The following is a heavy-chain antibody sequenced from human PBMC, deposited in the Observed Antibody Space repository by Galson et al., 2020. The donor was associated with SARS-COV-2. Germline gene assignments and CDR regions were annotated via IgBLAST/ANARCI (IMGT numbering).Heavy chain of an antibody. Sequence: SQASETLSLTCAVSGGSFSGYHWTWIRQAPGTGLEWIGEIEHSGTNQYNPSLKSRVTISVDTTKNHLSLKLNSVTAADTAVYYCARGASVLHTTAGLGQKRFFYYGMDVWGQGTTVTVSS. D-gene: IGHD2-2*01. V-gene: IGHV4-34*01. CDR3: ARGASVLHTTAGLGQKRFFYYGMDV. CDR2: IEHSGTN. J-gene: IGHJ6*02. CDR1: GGSFSGYH.